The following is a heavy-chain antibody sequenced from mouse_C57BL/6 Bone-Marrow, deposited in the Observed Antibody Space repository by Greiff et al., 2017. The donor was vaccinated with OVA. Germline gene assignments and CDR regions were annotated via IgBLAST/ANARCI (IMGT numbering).Heavy chain of an antibody. D-gene: IGHD2-3*01. Sequence: EVQLVESGGGLVKPGGSLKLSCAASGFTFSSYAMSWVRQTPGKRLEWVATISDGGSYTYYPDNVKGRFTISRDTAKDNLYLQMSHLKSEDTAMYYCARDSPIYDGYYGVAYWGQGTLVTVSA. CDR1: GFTFSSYA. CDR3: ARDSPIYDGYYGVAY. J-gene: IGHJ3*01. CDR2: ISDGGSYT. V-gene: IGHV5-4*01.